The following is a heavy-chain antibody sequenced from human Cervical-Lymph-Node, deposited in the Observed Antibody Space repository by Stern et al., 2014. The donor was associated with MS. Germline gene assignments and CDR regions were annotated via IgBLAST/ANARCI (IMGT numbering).Heavy chain of an antibody. D-gene: IGHD3-3*01. J-gene: IGHJ4*02. Sequence: EVQLEESGGGLVQPGGSLRLSCAVSGFSVSTNYMNWVRQAPGKGLECVSIIYSDGRTSYADSVKGRFSISRDDSKNTLYLEMNSLRAEDTAVYYCARAGVWDVLDNWAQGALVTVSS. CDR1: GFSVSTNY. V-gene: IGHV3-53*01. CDR3: ARAGVWDVLDN. CDR2: IYSDGRT.